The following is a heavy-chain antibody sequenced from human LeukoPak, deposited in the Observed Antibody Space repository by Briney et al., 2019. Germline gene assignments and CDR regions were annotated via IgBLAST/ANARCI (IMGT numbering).Heavy chain of an antibody. CDR1: GYTFTTYW. CDR3: ARLGISIRDYFDY. V-gene: IGHV5-51*01. D-gene: IGHD7-27*01. J-gene: IGHJ4*02. CDR2: IYPGDSDT. Sequence: GESLKISCKGSGYTFTTYWIGWVRQMPGKGLEWMGVIYPGDSDTRYSPSFQGQVTISADKSISTAYLHWSSLQASDTAMYYCARLGISIRDYFDYWGQGTLVTVSS.